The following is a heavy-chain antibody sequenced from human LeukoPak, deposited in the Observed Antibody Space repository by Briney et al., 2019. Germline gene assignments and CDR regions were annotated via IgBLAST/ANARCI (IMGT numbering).Heavy chain of an antibody. V-gene: IGHV3-23*01. D-gene: IGHD2-15*01. CDR3: VKDYCYGGFCPFPFFDS. CDR2: ISHSGGST. J-gene: IGHJ5*01. Sequence: GGSLRLSCAASGFTFSSYAMSWVRQAPRKGLEWVSAISHSGGSTYYADSVKGRFVLSRDNSRNTVYLQMNSLRAEDTATYYCVKDYCYGGFCPFPFFDSWGQGTLVTVSS. CDR1: GFTFSSYA.